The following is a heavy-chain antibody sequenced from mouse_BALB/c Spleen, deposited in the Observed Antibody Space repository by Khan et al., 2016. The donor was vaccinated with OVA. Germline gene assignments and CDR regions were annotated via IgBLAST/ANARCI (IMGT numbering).Heavy chain of an antibody. CDR3: TRQGYVAWFTY. V-gene: IGHV1S135*01. CDR1: GYSFTTYY. CDR2: IDPFSGGT. J-gene: IGHJ3*01. Sequence: VQLKQSGPELVKPGASVKISCKASGYSFTTYYIHWVIQSHGKSLEWIGYIDPFSGGTTYNQKFKGKATLTVDKSSSTAHIHLSNLTSEDSAVFYCTRQGYVAWFTYWGQGTLVTVSS. D-gene: IGHD2-2*01.